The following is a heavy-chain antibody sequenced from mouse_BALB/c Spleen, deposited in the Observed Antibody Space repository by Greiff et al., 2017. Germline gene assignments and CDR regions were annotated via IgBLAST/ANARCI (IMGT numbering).Heavy chain of an antibody. V-gene: IGHV2-6-7*01. CDR1: GFSLTGYG. D-gene: IGHD2-14*01. CDR3: ARGDYRYDAWFAY. Sequence: VQLVESGPGLVAPSQSLSITCTVSGFSLTGYGVNWVRQPPGKGLEWLGMIWGDGSTDYNSALKSRLSISKDNSKSQVFLKMNSLQTDDTARYYCARGDYRYDAWFAYWGQGTLVTVSA. J-gene: IGHJ3*01. CDR2: IWGDGST.